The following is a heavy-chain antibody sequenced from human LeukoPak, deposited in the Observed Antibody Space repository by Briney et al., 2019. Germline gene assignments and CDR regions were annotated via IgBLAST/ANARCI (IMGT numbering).Heavy chain of an antibody. Sequence: SETLSLTCTVSGYSISSGYYWGWIRQPPGKGLEWIGEINHSGSTNYNPSLKSRVTISVDTSKNQFSLKLSSVTAADTAVYYCARVPYSYDSSGYYDYYYYYYMDVWGKGTTVTVSS. J-gene: IGHJ6*03. CDR1: GYSISSGYY. D-gene: IGHD3-22*01. CDR2: INHSGST. CDR3: ARVPYSYDSSGYYDYYYYYYMDV. V-gene: IGHV4-38-2*02.